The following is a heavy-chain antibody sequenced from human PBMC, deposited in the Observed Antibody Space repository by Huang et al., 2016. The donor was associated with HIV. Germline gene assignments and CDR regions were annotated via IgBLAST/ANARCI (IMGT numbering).Heavy chain of an antibody. CDR3: ARAETYYYDTSGYLSQGRFDY. Sequence: EVQLVESGGGLVKPGGSLRLSCEVSGFTFSSFSMTWVRRAPGKGLEWVSSTSSSSSYMYYTDSVKGRFTISRDNAKNSLYLQMNSLRVEDTAMYYCARAETYYYDTSGYLSQGRFDYWGQGTLVTVSS. J-gene: IGHJ4*02. D-gene: IGHD3-22*01. V-gene: IGHV3-21*01. CDR2: TSSSSSYM. CDR1: GFTFSSFS.